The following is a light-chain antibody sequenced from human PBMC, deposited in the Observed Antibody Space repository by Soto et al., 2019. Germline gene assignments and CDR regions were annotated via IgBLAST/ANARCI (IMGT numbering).Light chain of an antibody. V-gene: IGLV2-11*01. J-gene: IGLJ3*02. Sequence: QSALTQPRSVSGSPGQSVTISCTGTSSDVGAYNYVSWYQQHPGKAPKVMIYDVSKRPSGVPDRFSGSKSANTASLTISGLQAEDEADYYCCSYAGSSTLWVFGGGTKVTVL. CDR1: SSDVGAYNY. CDR3: CSYAGSSTLWV. CDR2: DVS.